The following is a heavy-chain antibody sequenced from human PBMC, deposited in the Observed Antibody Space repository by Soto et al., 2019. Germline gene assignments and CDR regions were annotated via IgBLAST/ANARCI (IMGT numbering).Heavy chain of an antibody. J-gene: IGHJ4*02. CDR2: IYTGDSDT. D-gene: IGHD2-15*01. V-gene: IGHV5-51*01. Sequence: EVQLVQSGAEVKKPGESLKISCKASGYMLTTYWIGWVRQMAGKGLDWMGIIYTGDSDTRYSPSFQGQVTISVDKSISTAYLQWRSLKASDTAMYYCASGYCSGGNCYSVLRYWGQGTLVTVSS. CDR3: ASGYCSGGNCYSVLRY. CDR1: GYMLTTYW.